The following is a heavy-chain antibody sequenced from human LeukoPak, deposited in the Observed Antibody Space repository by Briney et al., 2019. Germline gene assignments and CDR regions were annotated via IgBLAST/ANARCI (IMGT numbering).Heavy chain of an antibody. J-gene: IGHJ4*02. CDR3: ARAEEAAAGAIDY. V-gene: IGHV4-31*03. D-gene: IGHD6-13*01. Sequence: SETLSLTCTVSGGSISSGDYYWSWIRQHPGKGLEWIGYIYYSGSTYYNPSLKSRVTISVDTSKNQFSLKLSSVTAADTAVYYCARAEEAAAGAIDYWGQGTLVTVSS. CDR1: GGSISSGDYY. CDR2: IYYSGST.